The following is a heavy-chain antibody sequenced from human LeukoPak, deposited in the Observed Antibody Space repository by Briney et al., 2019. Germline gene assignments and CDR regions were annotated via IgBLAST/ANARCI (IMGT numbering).Heavy chain of an antibody. Sequence: PSETLSHTCTVSGGSISSSSYYWSWIRQPPGKGLEWIGEINHSGSTNYNPSLKSRVTISVDTSKNQFSLKLSSVTAADTAVYYCARVRVTTIIRYYYMDVWGKGTTVTISS. CDR1: GGSISSSSYY. V-gene: IGHV4-39*07. J-gene: IGHJ6*03. D-gene: IGHD5-12*01. CDR2: INHSGST. CDR3: ARVRVTTIIRYYYMDV.